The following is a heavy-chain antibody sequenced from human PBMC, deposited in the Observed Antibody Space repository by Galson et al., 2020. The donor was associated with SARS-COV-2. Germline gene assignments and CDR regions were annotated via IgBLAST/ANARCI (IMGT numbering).Heavy chain of an antibody. CDR2: ISSSSSYI. D-gene: IGHD3-9*01. J-gene: IGHJ6*02. Sequence: GESLKISCAASGLTFRSYSMNWVRQATGKGLEWVSPISSSSSYIYYADSVKGRFNISRDNAKNSLYLQMNSLRAEDTAVYYCARVILRYFDWLLLREPPDYYYYGMDVWGQGTTVAVSS. CDR3: ARVILRYFDWLLLREPPDYYYYGMDV. CDR1: GLTFRSYS. V-gene: IGHV3-21*01.